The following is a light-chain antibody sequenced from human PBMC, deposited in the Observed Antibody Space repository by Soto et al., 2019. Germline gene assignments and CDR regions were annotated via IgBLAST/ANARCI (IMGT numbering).Light chain of an antibody. Sequence: DIVLTQSPATLSLSPGERATLSCGASQSISKNYLAWYQQKPGLAPRLVIYDASTRAPGIPDRFSGSGSGTYFSHTSSRLEPQDFAVYYCQQYGNWPPDTFGQGTKLEIK. CDR3: QQYGNWPPDT. CDR2: DAS. J-gene: IGKJ2*01. CDR1: QSISKNY. V-gene: IGKV3D-20*01.